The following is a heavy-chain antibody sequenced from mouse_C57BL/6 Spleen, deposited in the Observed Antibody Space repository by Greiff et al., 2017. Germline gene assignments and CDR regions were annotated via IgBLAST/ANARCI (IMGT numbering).Heavy chain of an antibody. J-gene: IGHJ3*01. CDR3: TPKAH. Sequence: LQESGAELVRPGASVTLSCKASGYTFTDYEMHWVKQTPVHGLEWIGAIDPETGGTAYNQKFKGKAILTADKSSSTAYMELRSLTSEDSAVYYCTPKAHWGQGTLVTVSA. CDR1: GYTFTDYE. CDR2: IDPETGGT. V-gene: IGHV1-15*01.